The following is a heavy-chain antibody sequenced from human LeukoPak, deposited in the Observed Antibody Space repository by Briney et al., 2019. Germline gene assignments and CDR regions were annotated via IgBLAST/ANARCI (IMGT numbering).Heavy chain of an antibody. V-gene: IGHV4-34*01. CDR2: INHSGST. J-gene: IGHJ5*02. D-gene: IGHD6-19*01. Sequence: SETLSLTCAVYGGSFSGYYWSWIRQPPGKGLEWIGEINHSGSTNYNPSLKSRVTISVDTSKNQFSLKLSSVTAADTAVYYCASGIAVAGKARGWFDPWGQGTLVTVSS. CDR3: ASGIAVAGKARGWFDP. CDR1: GGSFSGYY.